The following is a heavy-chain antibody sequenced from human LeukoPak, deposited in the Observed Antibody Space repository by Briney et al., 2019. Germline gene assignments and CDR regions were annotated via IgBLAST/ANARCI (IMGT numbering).Heavy chain of an antibody. V-gene: IGHV4-34*01. CDR2: INHSGST. CDR1: GISISRGGYS. D-gene: IGHD3-10*01. Sequence: NSSETLSLTCVVSGISISRGGYSWSWIRQPPGKGLERIGEINHSGSTNYNPSLKSRVTISVDTSKNQFSLKLSSVTAADTAVYYCARGPPLYGSGYRPWGQGTLVTVSS. J-gene: IGHJ5*02. CDR3: ARGPPLYGSGYRP.